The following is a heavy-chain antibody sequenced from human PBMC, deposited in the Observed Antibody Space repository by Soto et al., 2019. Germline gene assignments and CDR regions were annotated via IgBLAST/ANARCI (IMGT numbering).Heavy chain of an antibody. CDR1: GGSISSGGYY. CDR3: ARFRSYCYDSRGLDY. D-gene: IGHD3-22*01. V-gene: IGHV4-31*03. CDR2: IYYSGST. J-gene: IGHJ4*02. Sequence: SETLSLTCTVSGGSISSGGYYWSWIRQHPGKGLEWIGYIYYSGSTYYNPSLKSRVTISVDTSKNQFSLKLSSVTAADTAVYYCARFRSYCYDSRGLDYWGQGTLVTVSS.